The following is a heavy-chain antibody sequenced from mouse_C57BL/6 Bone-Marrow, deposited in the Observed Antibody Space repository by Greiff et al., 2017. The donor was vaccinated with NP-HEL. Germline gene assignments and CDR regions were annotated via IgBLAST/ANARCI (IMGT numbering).Heavy chain of an antibody. J-gene: IGHJ3*01. CDR1: GFTFSDYG. CDR2: ISSGSSTI. CDR3: AGDYYGSSPWFAY. D-gene: IGHD1-1*01. Sequence: EVKLVESGGGLVKPGGSLKLSCAASGFTFSDYGMHWVRQAPEKGLAWVAYISSGSSTIYYADKVKGRFTISRDNAKNTLFLQMTSLRSEDTAMYYCAGDYYGSSPWFAYWGQGTLVTVSA. V-gene: IGHV5-17*01.